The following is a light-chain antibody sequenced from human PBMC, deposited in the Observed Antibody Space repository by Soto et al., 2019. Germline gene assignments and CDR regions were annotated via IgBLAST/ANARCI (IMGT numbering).Light chain of an antibody. CDR2: AAS. CDR3: QTYSSVIT. CDR1: QGISNF. V-gene: IGKV1-27*01. Sequence: DIQMTQSPSSLSASVGDRVTITCRASQGISNFLAWYQQKPGKVPKLLISAASTWQSGVPSRFSGSGSWTDFTLTITSLQPEDVATYYCQTYSSVITVGQGTRLEIK. J-gene: IGKJ5*01.